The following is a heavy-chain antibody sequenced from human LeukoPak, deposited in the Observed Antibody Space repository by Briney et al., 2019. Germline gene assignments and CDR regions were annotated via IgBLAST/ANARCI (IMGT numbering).Heavy chain of an antibody. Sequence: WASVKVSCKASGYTFTNYDINWVRQATGQGLEWMGWMNPNSGNTGYAQKFQGRVTMTRNTSISTAYMELSSLRSEDTAVYYCARGGSGWYGNNWFDPWGQGTLVTVSS. J-gene: IGHJ5*02. CDR3: ARGGSGWYGNNWFDP. CDR1: GYTFTNYD. V-gene: IGHV1-8*01. CDR2: MNPNSGNT. D-gene: IGHD6-19*01.